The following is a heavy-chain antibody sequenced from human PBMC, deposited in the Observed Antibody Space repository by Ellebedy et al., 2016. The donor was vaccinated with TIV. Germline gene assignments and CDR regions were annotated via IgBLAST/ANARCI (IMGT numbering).Heavy chain of an antibody. Sequence: GGSLRLSXAASGFTFSSYAMSWVRQAPEKGLEWVSAISGSGGSTYYADSVKGRFTISRDNSKNTLYLQMNSLRAEDTAVYYCAKDMYSSSWYGDCHDYWGQGTLVTVSS. V-gene: IGHV3-23*01. CDR2: ISGSGGST. D-gene: IGHD6-13*01. CDR3: AKDMYSSSWYGDCHDY. J-gene: IGHJ4*02. CDR1: GFTFSSYA.